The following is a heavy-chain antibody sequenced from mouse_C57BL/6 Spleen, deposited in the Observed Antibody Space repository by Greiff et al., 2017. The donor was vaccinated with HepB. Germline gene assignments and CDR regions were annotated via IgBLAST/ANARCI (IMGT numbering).Heavy chain of an antibody. CDR2: ISSGGDYI. J-gene: IGHJ3*01. D-gene: IGHD1-1*01. CDR1: GFTFSSYA. CDR3: TSAPGYGSREGFAY. V-gene: IGHV5-9-1*02. Sequence: DVMLVESGEGLVKPGGSLKLSCAASGFTFSSYAMSWVRQTPEKRLEWVAYISSGGDYIYYADTVKGRFTISRDNARNTLYLQMSSLKSEDTAMYYCTSAPGYGSREGFAYWGQGTLVTVSA.